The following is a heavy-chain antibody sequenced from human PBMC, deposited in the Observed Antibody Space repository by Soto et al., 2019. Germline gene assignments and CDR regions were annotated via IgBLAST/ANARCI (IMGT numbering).Heavy chain of an antibody. V-gene: IGHV6-1*01. D-gene: IGHD6-13*01. CDR3: ARDRGGYRSTWSVLDYEQNWFDS. CDR2: TYYRSKWYN. J-gene: IGHJ5*01. Sequence: SQTLSLTCAISGDSVSSNSAAWDWIRQSPSRGLEWLGRTYYRSKWYNAYAVSVKSRITINPDTSKNQFSLQLNSVTPEDTAVYYCARDRGGYRSTWSVLDYEQNWFDSWGQGTLVTVSS. CDR1: GDSVSSNSAA.